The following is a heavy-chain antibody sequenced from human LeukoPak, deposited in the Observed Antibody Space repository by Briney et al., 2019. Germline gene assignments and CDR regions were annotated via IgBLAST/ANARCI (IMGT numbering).Heavy chain of an antibody. J-gene: IGHJ4*02. CDR2: IYYSGST. CDR3: ARSLIVATRYSYGH. V-gene: IGHV4-59*01. CDR1: GGSISSYY. Sequence: SETLSLTCTVSGGSISSYYWSWIRQPPGKGLEWIGYIYYSGSTNYNPSLKSRVTISVDTSKNQFSLKLSSVTAADTAVYYCARSLIVATRYSYGHWGQGTPVTVSS. D-gene: IGHD5-12*01.